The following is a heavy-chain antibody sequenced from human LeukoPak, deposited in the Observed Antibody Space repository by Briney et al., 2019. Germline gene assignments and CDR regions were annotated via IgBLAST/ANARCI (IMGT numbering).Heavy chain of an antibody. CDR1: GFTFSDYY. CDR3: AKDPFLGFTDAFDI. V-gene: IGHV3-11*01. Sequence: GGSLRLSCAASGFTFSDYYMSWIRQAPGKGLEWVSSISSSGSTIYYADSVKGRFTISRDNAKNSLYLQMNSLRVEDTAVYYCAKDPFLGFTDAFDIWGQGTMVTVSS. CDR2: ISSSGSTI. J-gene: IGHJ3*02.